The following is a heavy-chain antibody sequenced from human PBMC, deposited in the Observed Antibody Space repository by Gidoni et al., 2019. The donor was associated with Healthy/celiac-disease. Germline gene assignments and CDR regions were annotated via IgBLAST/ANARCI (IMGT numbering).Heavy chain of an antibody. D-gene: IGHD2-2*01. CDR1: GYSFTSYW. CDR2: IYPGDSDT. CDR3: ARHGLLVVAGRTFTHYYYGMDV. J-gene: IGHJ6*02. V-gene: IGHV5-51*01. Sequence: EVQLVQSGAEVTKPGESLKISCKGSGYSFTSYWIGWVRQMPGKGLEWMGSIYPGDSDTRYSPSFQGQVTISADKSISTAYLQWSSLKASDTAMYYCARHGLLVVAGRTFTHYYYGMDVWGQGTTVTVSS.